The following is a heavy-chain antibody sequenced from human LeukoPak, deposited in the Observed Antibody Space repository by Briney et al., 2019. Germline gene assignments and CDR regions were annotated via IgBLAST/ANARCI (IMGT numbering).Heavy chain of an antibody. J-gene: IGHJ4*02. CDR3: VSRCHSSTCERFIDY. CDR1: GFTFSSYG. Sequence: PGRSLTLSCAASGFTFSSYGMHWVRQAPGKGLEWVAFIWYDGRNKYYADSVKGRFTISRDNSKNTLYLQMNSLTAEDTAVYYCVSRCHSSTCERFIDYWGQGTLVTVSS. D-gene: IGHD2/OR15-2a*01. V-gene: IGHV3-33*01. CDR2: IWYDGRNK.